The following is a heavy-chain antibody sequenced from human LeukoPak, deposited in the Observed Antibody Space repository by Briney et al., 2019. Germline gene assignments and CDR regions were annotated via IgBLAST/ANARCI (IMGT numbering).Heavy chain of an antibody. Sequence: SETLSLTCTVSGGSISSYYWSWIRQPPGKGLEWIGYIYYSGSTNYNPSLKSRVTISVDTSKNQFSLKLSSVTAANTAVYYCARSPMTTVTTRPFDIWGQGTMVTVSS. CDR1: GGSISSYY. J-gene: IGHJ3*02. V-gene: IGHV4-59*01. D-gene: IGHD4-17*01. CDR2: IYYSGST. CDR3: ARSPMTTVTTRPFDI.